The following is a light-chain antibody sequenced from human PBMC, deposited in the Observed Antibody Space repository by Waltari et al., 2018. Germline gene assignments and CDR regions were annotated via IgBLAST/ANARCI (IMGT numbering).Light chain of an antibody. J-gene: IGLJ1*01. CDR2: NND. CDR3: AAWDDILKAYV. CDR1: SSNIEVNT. V-gene: IGLV1-44*01. Sequence: QSVLTQPPSASGTPGQSVSVSCSGSSSNIEVNTVHWYQQLPGPAPKLLIYNNDQRPSGVPDRFSGSKSGTSASLAISGLQSEDEAEYYCAAWDDILKAYVFGTGTKVTVL.